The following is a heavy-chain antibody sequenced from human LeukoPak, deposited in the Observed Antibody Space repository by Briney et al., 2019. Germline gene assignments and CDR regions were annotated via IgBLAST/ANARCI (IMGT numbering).Heavy chain of an antibody. CDR3: ARDPTGFMGWADWFDP. CDR1: GFTFSSYG. V-gene: IGHV3-23*01. Sequence: PGGSLRLSCAASGFTFSSYGMSWVRQAPGKGLEWVSAISGSGGSTYYADSVKGRFTISRDNAKNSLYLQMNSLRAEDTALYYCARDPTGFMGWADWFDPWGQGTLVTVSS. D-gene: IGHD1-14*01. J-gene: IGHJ5*02. CDR2: ISGSGGST.